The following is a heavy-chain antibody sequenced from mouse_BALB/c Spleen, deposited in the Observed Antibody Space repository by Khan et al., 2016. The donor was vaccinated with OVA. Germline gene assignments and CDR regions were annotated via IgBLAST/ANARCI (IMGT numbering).Heavy chain of an antibody. D-gene: IGHD2-2*01. J-gene: IGHJ3*01. Sequence: QVQLQQSGAELVKPGASVKLSCKASGYTFTSYYIYWVKQRPGQGLEWIGDINPSNGDTYFNENFKDKATLTIDKSSTTAFMHLSSLTSEDSAVCYCTRGGYGGFASWGQGTLVTVSA. CDR3: TRGGYGGFAS. V-gene: IGHV1-53*01. CDR1: GYTFTSYY. CDR2: INPSNGDT.